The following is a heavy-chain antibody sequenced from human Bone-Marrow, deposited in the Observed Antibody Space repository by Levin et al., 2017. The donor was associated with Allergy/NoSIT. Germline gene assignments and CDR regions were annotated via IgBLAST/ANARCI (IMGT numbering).Heavy chain of an antibody. CDR1: GFTFSPYS. CDR2: ISSGSGYI. V-gene: IGHV3-21*01. Sequence: GGSLRLSCAASGFTFSPYSMNWVRQAPGKGLEWVSFISSGSGYIYYADSVKGRFSVSRDNAKNSLYLQMNSLRAEDTAVYYCARDVGGGSGWSGGSDYWGRGTLVTVSS. D-gene: IGHD6-19*01. CDR3: ARDVGGGSGWSGGSDY. J-gene: IGHJ4*02.